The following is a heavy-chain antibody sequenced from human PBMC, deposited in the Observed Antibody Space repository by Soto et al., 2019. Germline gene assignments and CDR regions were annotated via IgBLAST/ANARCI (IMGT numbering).Heavy chain of an antibody. V-gene: IGHV4-59*01. J-gene: IGHJ6*02. CDR3: ARDRSLIVGAMYYYYGMDV. CDR1: GCSISSYY. Sequence: SETLSLTCPVSGCSISSYYWSWIRQPPGKGLEWIGYIYYSGSTNYNPSLKSRVTISVDTSKNQFSLKLSSVTAADTAVYYCARDRSLIVGAMYYYYGMDVWGQGTTVTVPS. D-gene: IGHD1-26*01. CDR2: IYYSGST.